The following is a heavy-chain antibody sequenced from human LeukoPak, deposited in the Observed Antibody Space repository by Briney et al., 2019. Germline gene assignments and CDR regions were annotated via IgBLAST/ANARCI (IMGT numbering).Heavy chain of an antibody. CDR1: GYTFTGYY. CDR2: INPNSGGT. J-gene: IGHJ4*02. Sequence: ASVKVSCKASGYTFTGYYMHWVRQAPGQGLEWMGRINPNSGGTNYAQKFQGRVTMTRDTSISTAYMELSRLRSDDTAVYYCARVKYYYDSSGYYLIDYWGQGTLVTVSS. V-gene: IGHV1-2*06. D-gene: IGHD3-22*01. CDR3: ARVKYYYDSSGYYLIDY.